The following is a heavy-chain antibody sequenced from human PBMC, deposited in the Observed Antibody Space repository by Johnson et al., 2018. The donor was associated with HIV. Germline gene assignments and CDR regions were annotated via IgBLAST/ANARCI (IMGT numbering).Heavy chain of an antibody. CDR3: TTDGITLIVVSPGAFDI. D-gene: IGHD3-22*01. J-gene: IGHJ3*02. CDR1: GFTFTDAW. Sequence: VQLVESGGGVVQPGRSLRLSCAASGFTFTDAWMSWVRQAPGKGLEWVGRIKSKADGGTTDYAAPVKGRFTISRDDSKNTLYLQMNSLKTEDTAVYYCTTDGITLIVVSPGAFDIWGQGTMVTVSS. CDR2: IKSKADGGTT. V-gene: IGHV3-15*01.